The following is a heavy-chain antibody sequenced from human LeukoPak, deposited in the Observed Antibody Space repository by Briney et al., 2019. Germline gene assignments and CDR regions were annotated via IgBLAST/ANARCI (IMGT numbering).Heavy chain of an antibody. CDR3: ARASYYDILTGSYIGCNY. CDR2: IKQDGSEK. Sequence: GGSLRLSCAASGFTFSSYWMSWVRQAPGKGLEWVANIKQDGSEKYYVDSVKGRFTISRDNAKNSLYLQMNSLRAEDTAVYYCARASYYDILTGSYIGCNYWGQGTLVTVSS. CDR1: GFTFSSYW. J-gene: IGHJ4*02. V-gene: IGHV3-7*01. D-gene: IGHD3-9*01.